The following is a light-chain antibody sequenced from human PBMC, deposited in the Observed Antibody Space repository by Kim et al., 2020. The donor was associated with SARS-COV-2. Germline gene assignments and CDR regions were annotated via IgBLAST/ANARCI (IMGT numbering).Light chain of an antibody. CDR2: NDN. CDR1: RSNVGNNP. Sequence: GQPVTISGSGRRSNVGNNPVTWFQQVPGTAPKLLMSNDNQRPSGVPDRFSASKSGTSASLAISGLQSEDEAVYYCGSWDDSLSGRVFGGGTQLTVL. V-gene: IGLV1-44*01. CDR3: GSWDDSLSGRV. J-gene: IGLJ3*02.